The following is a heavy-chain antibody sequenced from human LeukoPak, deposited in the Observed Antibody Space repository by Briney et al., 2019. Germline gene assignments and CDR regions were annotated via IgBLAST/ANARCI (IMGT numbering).Heavy chain of an antibody. Sequence: PSETLSLTCAVYGGSFSGYYWSWIRQPAGRGLEWIGRIYPSGSTNYNPSLKSRVTISVDTSKNQFSLKLSSVTAADTAVYHCARVSSRDSRFDPWGQGTLVTVSS. J-gene: IGHJ5*02. CDR2: IYPSGST. D-gene: IGHD5-24*01. V-gene: IGHV4-59*10. CDR3: ARVSSRDSRFDP. CDR1: GGSFSGYY.